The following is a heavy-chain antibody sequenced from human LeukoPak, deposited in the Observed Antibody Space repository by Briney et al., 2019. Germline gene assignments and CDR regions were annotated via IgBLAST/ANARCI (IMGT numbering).Heavy chain of an antibody. CDR3: ASGSSSSQLDY. Sequence: ASVKVSCKASGYTFTSYGISWVRQAPGQGLEWMGIINPSGGSTSYAQKFQGRVTMTRDMSTSTVYMELSSLRSEDTAVYYCASGSSSSQLDYWGQGTLVTVSS. D-gene: IGHD6-6*01. V-gene: IGHV1-46*01. CDR1: GYTFTSYG. J-gene: IGHJ4*02. CDR2: INPSGGST.